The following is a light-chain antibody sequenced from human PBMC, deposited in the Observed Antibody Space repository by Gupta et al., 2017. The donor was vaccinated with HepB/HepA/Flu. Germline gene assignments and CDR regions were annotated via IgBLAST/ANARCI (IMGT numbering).Light chain of an antibody. CDR2: QDS. CDR1: KLGERY. Sequence: SYELTQPPSMSVSPGQTASILCSGDKLGERYACWYQQKPGQSPVLVIYQDSKRPSGIPERFSGSNSGNTATLTIRGTQPVDEADYYCQAWDTTTVVFGGGTKLTVL. J-gene: IGLJ2*01. CDR3: QAWDTTTVV. V-gene: IGLV3-1*01.